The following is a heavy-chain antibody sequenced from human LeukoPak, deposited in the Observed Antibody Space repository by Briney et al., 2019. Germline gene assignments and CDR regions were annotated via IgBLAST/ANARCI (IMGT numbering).Heavy chain of an antibody. D-gene: IGHD1-26*01. CDR2: IYYTGTI. CDR3: VRVGATAFDY. CDR1: GGSLSSSSFY. J-gene: IGHJ4*02. V-gene: IGHV4-39*02. Sequence: SETLSLTCAVSGGSLSSSSFYWGWIRQSPEKGLEWIASIYYTGTIHYNPSLRCRVTMSLDTSKSQFSLKLTSVTAADTAVYYCVRVGATAFDYWGQGTLVTVSS.